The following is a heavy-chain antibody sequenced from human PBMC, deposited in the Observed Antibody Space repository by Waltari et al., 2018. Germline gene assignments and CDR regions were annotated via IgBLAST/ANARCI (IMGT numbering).Heavy chain of an antibody. D-gene: IGHD4-17*01. CDR1: GGTFSSYA. CDR3: ARRSDYGDYRGPFDY. CDR2: IIPIFGTA. Sequence: QVQLVQSGAEVKKPGSSVKVSCKASGGTFSSYAISWVRQAPGQGLEWMGGIIPIFGTANDAQKFQGRVTITADESTSTAYMELSSLRSEDTAVYYCARRSDYGDYRGPFDYWGQGTLVTVSS. J-gene: IGHJ4*02. V-gene: IGHV1-69*01.